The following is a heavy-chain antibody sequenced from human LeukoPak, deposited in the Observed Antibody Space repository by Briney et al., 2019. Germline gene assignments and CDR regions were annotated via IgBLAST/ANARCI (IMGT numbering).Heavy chain of an antibody. CDR2: INWNGGST. V-gene: IGHV3-20*04. J-gene: IGHJ6*03. CDR1: GFTFDDYG. Sequence: PGGSLRLSCAASGFTFDDYGMSWACQAPGKGLEWVSGINWNGGSTGYADSVKGRFTISRDNAKNSLYLQMNSLRAEDTALYYCARMEYGSGDMDVWGKGTTVTVSS. CDR3: ARMEYGSGDMDV. D-gene: IGHD3-10*01.